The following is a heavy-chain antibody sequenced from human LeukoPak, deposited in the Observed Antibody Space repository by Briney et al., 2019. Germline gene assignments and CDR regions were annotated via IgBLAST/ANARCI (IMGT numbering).Heavy chain of an antibody. CDR1: GGSISSINYY. Sequence: SETLSLTCTVSGGSISSINYYWGWIRQPPGKGLEWIGSIYYSGSTYYNPSLKSRVTMSVDRSKNEISLHLASLTAADTALYYCAGRGSSSGTFDIWGPGTFVTVSS. CDR3: AGRGSSSGTFDI. J-gene: IGHJ3*02. CDR2: IYYSGST. D-gene: IGHD3-10*01. V-gene: IGHV4-39*07.